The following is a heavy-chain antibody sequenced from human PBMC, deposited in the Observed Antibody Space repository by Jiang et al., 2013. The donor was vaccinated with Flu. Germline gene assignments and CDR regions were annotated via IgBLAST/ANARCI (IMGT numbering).Heavy chain of an antibody. J-gene: IGHJ4*02. CDR3: AKDSEGDYYFDY. Sequence: GAEVKKPGASVKVSCKASGYTFTSYGINWVRQAPGQGLEWMGWISAYNGYTNYAQNLQGRVTMTTDTSTSTAYMELRSLRSDDTAVYYCAKDSEGDYYFDYWGQGTLVTVSS. CDR2: ISAYNGYT. V-gene: IGHV1-18*01. CDR1: GYTFTSYG. D-gene: IGHD2-21*02.